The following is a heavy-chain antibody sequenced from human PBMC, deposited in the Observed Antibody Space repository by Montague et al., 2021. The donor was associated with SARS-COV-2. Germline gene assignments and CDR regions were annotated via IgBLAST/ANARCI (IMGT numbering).Heavy chain of an antibody. D-gene: IGHD3-9*01. V-gene: IGHV4-39*01. CDR2: ISSGGRS. CDR1: GGSFDSDNFF. CDR3: ARHRRYDVVTYYPDF. Sequence: SETLSLTCSVSGGSFDSDNFFWGWIPQPPGKGLEWIGVISSGGRSFDNPSLKSRVTISVHTSRNQLSLNVKSVTAADTAVYYCARHRRYDVVTYYPDFWGQGILVTVSS. J-gene: IGHJ4*02.